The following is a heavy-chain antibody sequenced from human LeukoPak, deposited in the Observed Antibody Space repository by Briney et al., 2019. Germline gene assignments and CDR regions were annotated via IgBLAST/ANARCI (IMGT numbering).Heavy chain of an antibody. CDR2: ITYDGITT. V-gene: IGHV3-30*18. CDR3: VEEQSSGNYRTADF. Sequence: PGGSLRLSCAASGFTLSSCGMHWVRQAPGKGLEWVAVITYDGITTYFDDSVKGRFTISRDTSKSMLYLQMNSLRPEDTAVYYCVEEQSSGNYRTADFWGQGTLVTVSS. J-gene: IGHJ4*02. CDR1: GFTLSSCG. D-gene: IGHD3-10*01.